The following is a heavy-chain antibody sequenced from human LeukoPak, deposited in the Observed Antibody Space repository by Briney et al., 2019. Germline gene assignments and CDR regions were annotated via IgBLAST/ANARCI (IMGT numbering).Heavy chain of an antibody. V-gene: IGHV3-23*01. J-gene: IGHJ4*02. D-gene: IGHD3-22*01. CDR1: GFPFSSYG. Sequence: GGSLRLSCAASGFPFSSYGMSWVRQAPGKGLEWVSAITGSSRSTYYADSVKGRFTISRDNSKNTLYLQMNSLRAEDTAVYYCAKTRYYYDSSGYSGLDYWGQGTLVTVSS. CDR3: AKTRYYYDSSGYSGLDY. CDR2: ITGSSRST.